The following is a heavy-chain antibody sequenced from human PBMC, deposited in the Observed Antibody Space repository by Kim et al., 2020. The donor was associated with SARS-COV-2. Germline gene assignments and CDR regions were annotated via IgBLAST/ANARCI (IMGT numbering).Heavy chain of an antibody. CDR2: INHSGST. V-gene: IGHV4-34*01. CDR1: GGSFSGYY. J-gene: IGHJ4*02. D-gene: IGHD5-18*01. CDR3: ASGDTAMGIVHY. Sequence: SETLSLTCAVYGGSFSGYYWSWIRQPPGKGLEWIGEINHSGSTNYNPSLKSRVTISVDTSKNQFSLKLSSVTAADTAVYYCASGDTAMGIVHYWGQGTLVTVSS.